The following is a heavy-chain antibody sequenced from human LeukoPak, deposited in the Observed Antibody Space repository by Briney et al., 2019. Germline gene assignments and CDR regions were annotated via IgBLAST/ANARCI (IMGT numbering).Heavy chain of an antibody. Sequence: GGSVKVSCKASGYSFTSYGISWVRQAPGQGLEWMGWISAYNGNTNYAQKLQGRVTMTTDTSTSTAYMELRSLRSDDTAVYYCARDPALDCGGDCYSFGLDYWGQGNLVTVSS. CDR1: GYSFTSYG. CDR3: ARDPALDCGGDCYSFGLDY. J-gene: IGHJ4*02. D-gene: IGHD2-21*02. CDR2: ISAYNGNT. V-gene: IGHV1-18*04.